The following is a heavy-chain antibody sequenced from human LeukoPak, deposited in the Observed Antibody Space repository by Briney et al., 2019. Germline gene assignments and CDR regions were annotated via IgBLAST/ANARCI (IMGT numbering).Heavy chain of an antibody. Sequence: GGSLRLSCAASGFTFSSYAMSWVRQAPGKGLEWVSAISANAYSTYYADSVKGRFTISRDSSRNTLYLQMSGLRAEDTAVYCCAKGGPINRDGYVDYWGQGALVTVSS. D-gene: IGHD5-24*01. V-gene: IGHV3-23*01. CDR3: AKGGPINRDGYVDY. CDR2: ISANAYST. J-gene: IGHJ4*02. CDR1: GFTFSSYA.